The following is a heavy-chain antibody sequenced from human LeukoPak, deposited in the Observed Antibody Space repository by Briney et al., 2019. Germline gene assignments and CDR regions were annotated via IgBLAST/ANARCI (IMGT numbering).Heavy chain of an antibody. CDR2: VDPEDGET. Sequence: ASVKISCKVSGYTFIDYYMHWVRQAPGKGLEWMGLVDPEDGETIYAEKFQGRVTITADTSTDTAYMELSSLRSEDTAVYYCATGTMIVVISLLGAFDIWGQGTMVTVSS. D-gene: IGHD3-22*01. CDR1: GYTFIDYY. CDR3: ATGTMIVVISLLGAFDI. V-gene: IGHV1-69-2*01. J-gene: IGHJ3*02.